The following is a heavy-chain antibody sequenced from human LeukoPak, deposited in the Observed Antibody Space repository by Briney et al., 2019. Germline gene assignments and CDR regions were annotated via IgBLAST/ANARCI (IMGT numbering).Heavy chain of an antibody. CDR1: GYNFFKYA. CDR3: ARDQSRDIRVDFDY. CDR2: IDGGSGDT. Sequence: ASVKVSCKTSGYNFFKYAIHWVRQAPGQRFEWMGWIDGGSGDTRFSQKFQDRVSFTRDTFATTVYMELTSLRSEDTAVYYCARDQSRDIRVDFDYWGQGTLVIVSS. V-gene: IGHV1-3*01. D-gene: IGHD5-24*01. J-gene: IGHJ4*02.